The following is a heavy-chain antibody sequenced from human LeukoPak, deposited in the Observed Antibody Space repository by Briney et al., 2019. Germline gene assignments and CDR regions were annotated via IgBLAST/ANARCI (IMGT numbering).Heavy chain of an antibody. J-gene: IGHJ4*02. V-gene: IGHV4-39*01. CDR1: GGSISSSSYS. CDR3: ARHRRRSSTSCYYFDY. Sequence: PSETLSLTCTVSGGSISSSSYSWGWIRQPPGKGLEWIGSIYYSGSTYYNPSLKSRVTISVDTSKNQFSLKLSSVTAADTAVYYCARHRRRSSTSCYYFDYWGQGTLVTVSS. D-gene: IGHD2-2*01. CDR2: IYYSGST.